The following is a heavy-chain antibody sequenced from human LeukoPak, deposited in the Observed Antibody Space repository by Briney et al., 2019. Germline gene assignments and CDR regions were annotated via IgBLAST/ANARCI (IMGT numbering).Heavy chain of an antibody. D-gene: IGHD2-2*02. CDR2: IYYSGST. CDR3: ARGDEGYCSSTSCYRPRALNNWFDP. Sequence: SETLSLTCTVSGGSISRSRYYWGWIRQPPGKGLEWIGSIYYSGSTYYNPSLKSRVTISVDTSKNHFSLKLSSVTAADTAVYYCARGDEGYCSSTSCYRPRALNNWFDPWGQGTLVTVSS. J-gene: IGHJ5*02. V-gene: IGHV4-39*02. CDR1: GGSISRSRYY.